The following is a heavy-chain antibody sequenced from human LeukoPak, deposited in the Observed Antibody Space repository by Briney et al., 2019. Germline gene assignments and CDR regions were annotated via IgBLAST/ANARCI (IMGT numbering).Heavy chain of an antibody. J-gene: IGHJ4*02. Sequence: GSLRLSCAASGFTFSSQWMSWVRQAPGKGLEWIGSIYYHENTYYNSSLKSRVTISVDTSKNQFSLKLNSVTAADTAVYFCARRAYSAAYWKHFDYWGQGTLVTVSS. CDR2: IYYHENT. CDR1: GFTFSSQW. D-gene: IGHD1-1*01. CDR3: ARRAYSAAYWKHFDY. V-gene: IGHV4-39*01.